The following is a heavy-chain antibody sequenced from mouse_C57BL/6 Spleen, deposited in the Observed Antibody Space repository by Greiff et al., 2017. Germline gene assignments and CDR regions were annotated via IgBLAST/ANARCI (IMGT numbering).Heavy chain of an antibody. D-gene: IGHD1-1*01. Sequence: VQLQQPGAELVMPGASVKLSCKASGYTFTSYWMHWVKQRPGQGLEWIGEIDPSDSYTNYNQKFKGKSTLTVDKSSSTAYMQLSSLTSEDSAVDYCARSDGSRHHWYFDVWGTGTTVTVSS. J-gene: IGHJ1*03. CDR3: ARSDGSRHHWYFDV. CDR1: GYTFTSYW. V-gene: IGHV1-69*01. CDR2: IDPSDSYT.